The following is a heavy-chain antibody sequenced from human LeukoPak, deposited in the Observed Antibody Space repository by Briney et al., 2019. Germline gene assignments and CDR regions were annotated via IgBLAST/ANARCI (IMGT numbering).Heavy chain of an antibody. Sequence: PSETLSLTCTVSGGSISSSSYYWGWIRQPPGKGLEWIGSIYYSGSTYYNPSLKSRVTISVDTSKNQFSLKLSSVTAADTAVYYCASPPLGGVIQYDAFDIWGQGTMVTVSS. CDR1: GGSISSSSYY. J-gene: IGHJ3*02. V-gene: IGHV4-39*01. D-gene: IGHD3-3*01. CDR3: ASPPLGGVIQYDAFDI. CDR2: IYYSGST.